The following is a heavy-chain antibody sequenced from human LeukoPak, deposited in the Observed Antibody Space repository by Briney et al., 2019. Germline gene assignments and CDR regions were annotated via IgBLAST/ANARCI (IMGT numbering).Heavy chain of an antibody. CDR3: AKEYQAMADY. Sequence: GGSLRLSCAASGFSFSSYAMSWVRQAPGEGLEWVSAISGSGGSTYYADSVKGRFTNSRDNSKNTLYLQMNSLKADDTAVYYCAKEYQAMADYWGQGTLVTVSS. V-gene: IGHV3-23*01. CDR1: GFSFSSYA. CDR2: ISGSGGST. D-gene: IGHD2-2*01. J-gene: IGHJ4*02.